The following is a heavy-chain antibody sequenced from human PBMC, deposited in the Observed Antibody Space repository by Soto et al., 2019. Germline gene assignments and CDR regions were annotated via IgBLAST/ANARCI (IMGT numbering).Heavy chain of an antibody. Sequence: QVQLVESGGGVVQPGRSLRLSCAASGFTFSSYAMHWVRQAPGKGLEWVAVISYDGSNKYYADSVKGRFTISRDNSKNTLYLQMNSLRAEDTAVYYCARDGDCSSTSCYFYYYYYGMDVW. J-gene: IGHJ6*01. D-gene: IGHD2-2*01. V-gene: IGHV3-30-3*01. CDR1: GFTFSSYA. CDR2: ISYDGSNK. CDR3: ARDGDCSSTSCYFYYYYYGMDV.